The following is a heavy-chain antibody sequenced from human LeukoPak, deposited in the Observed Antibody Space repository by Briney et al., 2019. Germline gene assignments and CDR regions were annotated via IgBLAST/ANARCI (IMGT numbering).Heavy chain of an antibody. D-gene: IGHD1-26*01. V-gene: IGHV4-4*07. CDR3: ARDLKGSSQKDYYYYMDV. CDR2: IYMSGST. CDR1: GGSISNYY. J-gene: IGHJ6*03. Sequence: SETLSLTCTVSGGSISNYYWSWIRQPAGKGLEWIGRIYMSGSTNYNPSLKSRVTMSVDTSKNQFSLKLSSVTAADTAVYYCARDLKGSSQKDYYYYMDVWGKGTTVTISS.